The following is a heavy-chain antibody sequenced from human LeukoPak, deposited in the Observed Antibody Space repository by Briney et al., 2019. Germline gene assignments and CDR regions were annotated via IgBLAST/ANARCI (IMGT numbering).Heavy chain of an antibody. CDR2: ISGSGSST. CDR3: AKEASPEGSGYYFDY. CDR1: GLSFSSYA. J-gene: IGHJ4*02. Sequence: PGGSLRLSCAASGLSFSSYAMSGVRQAPGQGGEGVSGISGSGSSTYYADSVKGRFTISRDNSKNTLYLQMNSLSAEDTAWYYCAKEASPEGSGYYFDYWGQGTLVTVSS. D-gene: IGHD3-22*01. V-gene: IGHV3-23*01.